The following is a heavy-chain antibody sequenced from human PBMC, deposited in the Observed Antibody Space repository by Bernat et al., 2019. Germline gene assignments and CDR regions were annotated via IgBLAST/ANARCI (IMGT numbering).Heavy chain of an antibody. CDR3: AKCIVAAGRSLYYHYGMDV. CDR1: GFNFGGYW. CDR2: IKQDGSER. V-gene: IGHV3-7*02. J-gene: IGHJ6*02. D-gene: IGHD6-13*01. Sequence: EVQLVESGGGLVQPGGSLRLSCAASGFNFGGYWMTWVRQAPGKGLEWVANIKQDGSERFYGDSVKGRFTISRDNAKNSLYLQMTSLRAEDTAVYYGAKCIVAAGRSLYYHYGMDVWGQGTTVTVSS.